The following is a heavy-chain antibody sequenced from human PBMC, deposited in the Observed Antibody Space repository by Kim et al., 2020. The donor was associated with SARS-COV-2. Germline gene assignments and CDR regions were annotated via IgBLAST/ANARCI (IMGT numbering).Heavy chain of an antibody. Sequence: RRAPGQGIEWMGIINPSDGSTFFAQKFQDRVNVTRDTSATTVDMELTNVRSEDTAVYYCARTQSGDMDYWGQGTLVSVSS. V-gene: IGHV1-46*01. D-gene: IGHD5-18*01. CDR2: INPSDGST. CDR3: ARTQSGDMDY. J-gene: IGHJ4*02.